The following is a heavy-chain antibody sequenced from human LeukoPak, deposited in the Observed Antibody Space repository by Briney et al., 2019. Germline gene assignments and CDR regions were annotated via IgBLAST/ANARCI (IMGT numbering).Heavy chain of an antibody. D-gene: IGHD1-26*01. Sequence: GRSLRLSCAASGFTFDDYAMHWVRQAPGKGLAWVSGISWNSGSIDYAVSVKGRFTISRDNAKNSLSLQMNSLRPEDTAFYYCAKGTGRYWTFFDYWGQGTLVTVSS. CDR1: GFTFDDYA. J-gene: IGHJ4*02. CDR3: AKGTGRYWTFFDY. V-gene: IGHV3-9*01. CDR2: ISWNSGSI.